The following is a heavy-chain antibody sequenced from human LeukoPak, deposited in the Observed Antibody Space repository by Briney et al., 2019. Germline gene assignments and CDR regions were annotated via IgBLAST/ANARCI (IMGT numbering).Heavy chain of an antibody. CDR3: ARASLLLWFGELFPNWFDP. CDR2: IYYSGST. J-gene: IGHJ5*02. V-gene: IGHV4-59*01. Sequence: SETLSLTCAVYGGSFSGYYWTWIRQPPGKGLEWIGYIYYSGSTNYNPSLKSRVTISVDTSKNQFSLKLSSVTAADTAVYYCARASLLLWFGELFPNWFDPWGQGTLVTVSS. CDR1: GGSFSGYY. D-gene: IGHD3-10*01.